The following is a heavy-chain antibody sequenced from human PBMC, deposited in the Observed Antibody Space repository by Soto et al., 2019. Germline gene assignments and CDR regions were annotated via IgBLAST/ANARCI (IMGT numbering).Heavy chain of an antibody. CDR2: ISPDGSNK. Sequence: EVSLVESGGGLVQPGGSLRLSCSTSGFTFSRFCMNWVRQAPGKGLMWVSHISPDGSNKAYADFVKGRFSITRDDAKGTLYLEMNSLRAADTARSYCVRDGDSFLPYDSWGQGALVTVSS. D-gene: IGHD3-3*01. V-gene: IGHV3-74*01. CDR1: GFTFSRFC. CDR3: VRDGDSFLPYDS. J-gene: IGHJ4*02.